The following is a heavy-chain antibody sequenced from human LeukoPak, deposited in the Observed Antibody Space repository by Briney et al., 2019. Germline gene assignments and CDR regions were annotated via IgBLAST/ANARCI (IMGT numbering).Heavy chain of an antibody. V-gene: IGHV1-3*01. Sequence: ASVKVSCKASGYTFTSYAMHWVRQAPGQRLEWMGWINAGNGNTGYAQKFQGRVTMTRNTSISTAYMELSSLRSEDTAVYYCARGKRGRLEQLVTLRYFDYWGQGTLVTVSS. J-gene: IGHJ4*02. CDR3: ARGKRGRLEQLVTLRYFDY. CDR2: INAGNGNT. D-gene: IGHD6-6*01. CDR1: GYTFTSYA.